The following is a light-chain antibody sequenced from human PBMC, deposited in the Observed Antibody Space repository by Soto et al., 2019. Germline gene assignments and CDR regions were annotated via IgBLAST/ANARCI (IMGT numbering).Light chain of an antibody. CDR3: QQYGSSRIT. J-gene: IGKJ5*01. V-gene: IGKV3-20*01. CDR1: QGVSSNS. CDR2: DAS. Sequence: EVVVTQSAGTLSLFPGEGATLSCRASQGVSSNSLAWYQHQPGQAPRLLIYDASKRATGIPDRFSGSGSGTDVTLTISRLEPEDFAVYYCQQYGSSRITFGQGTRLEI.